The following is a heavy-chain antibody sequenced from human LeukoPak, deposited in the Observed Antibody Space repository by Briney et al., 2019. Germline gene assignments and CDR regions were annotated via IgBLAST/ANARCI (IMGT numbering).Heavy chain of an antibody. Sequence: SQTLSLTCTVSGGSISSGDYYWSWIRQPPGKGLEWIGYIYYSGSAYYNPSLKSRVTLSVDTSKNQFSLNLSSVTAADTAVYYCARSSLRGTPTWFDPWGQGTLVTVSS. CDR3: ARSSLRGTPTWFDP. V-gene: IGHV4-30-4*01. CDR1: GGSISSGDYY. J-gene: IGHJ5*02. CDR2: IYYSGSA.